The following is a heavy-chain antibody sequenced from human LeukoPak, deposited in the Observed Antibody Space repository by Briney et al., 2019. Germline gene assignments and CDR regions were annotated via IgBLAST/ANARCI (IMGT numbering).Heavy chain of an antibody. Sequence: SETLSLTCTVSGGSISSYYWSWIRQPPGKGLEWIGDIYYSGSTNYNPSLKSRVTTSVDTSNNQSSLKLSTVTTAETAVYYCGGFVSAAFDIWGQGTMVTVSS. CDR1: GGSISSYY. CDR3: GGFVSAAFDI. D-gene: IGHD3-16*01. V-gene: IGHV4-59*01. CDR2: IYYSGST. J-gene: IGHJ3*02.